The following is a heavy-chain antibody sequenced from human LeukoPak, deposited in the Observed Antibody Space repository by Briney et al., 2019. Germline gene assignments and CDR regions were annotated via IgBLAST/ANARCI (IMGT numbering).Heavy chain of an antibody. CDR1: GGSISSGSYY. CDR2: IYTSGST. D-gene: IGHD2-21*01. CDR3: ATEQFWHSSSYGDN. Sequence: PSETLSLTCTFSGGSISSGSYYWSWIRQPAGKGLEWIGRIYTSGSTNYNPSLKSRVTISVDTSKSQFSLKLSSVTAADTAVYYCATEQFWHSSSYGDNWGQGALVTVSS. V-gene: IGHV4-61*02. J-gene: IGHJ4*02.